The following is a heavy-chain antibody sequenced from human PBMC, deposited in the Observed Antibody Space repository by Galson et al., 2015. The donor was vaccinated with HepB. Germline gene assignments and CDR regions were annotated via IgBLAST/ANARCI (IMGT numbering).Heavy chain of an antibody. Sequence: SLRLSCAASGFTFSSYGMHWVRQAPGKGLEWVAVISYDGSNKYYADSVKGRFTISRDNSKNTLYLQMNSLRAEDTAVYYCAKDLSYSNYAYYYYGMDVWGQGTTVTVSS. CDR3: AKDLSYSNYAYYYYGMDV. CDR1: GFTFSSYG. V-gene: IGHV3-30*18. J-gene: IGHJ6*02. D-gene: IGHD4-11*01. CDR2: ISYDGSNK.